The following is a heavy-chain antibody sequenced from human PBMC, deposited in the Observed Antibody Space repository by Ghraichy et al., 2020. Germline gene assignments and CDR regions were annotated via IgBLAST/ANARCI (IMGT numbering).Heavy chain of an antibody. CDR1: GFTFSDYY. CDR2: ISSSGSTI. D-gene: IGHD5-12*01. V-gene: IGHV3-11*01. Sequence: LSLTCAASGFTFSDYYMSWIRQAPGKGLEWVSYISSSGSTIYYADSVKGRFTISRDNAKNSLYLQMNSLRAEDTAVYYCARDYGGYVNWFDPWGQGTLVTVSS. CDR3: ARDYGGYVNWFDP. J-gene: IGHJ5*02.